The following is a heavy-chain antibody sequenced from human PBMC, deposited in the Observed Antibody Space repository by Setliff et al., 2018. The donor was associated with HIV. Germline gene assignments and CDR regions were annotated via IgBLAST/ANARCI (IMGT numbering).Heavy chain of an antibody. J-gene: IGHJ3*02. V-gene: IGHV1-69*13. CDR2: IIPIFGTA. CDR3: ARGGDSGSYYLNAFDI. CDR1: GGTFSSYA. Sequence: SVKVSCKASGGTFSSYAIGWVRQAPGQGLERMGGIIPIFGTANYAQEFQGRVTITADESTSTAYMELSSLRSEDTAVYYCARGGDSGSYYLNAFDIWGQGTMVTVSS. D-gene: IGHD1-26*01.